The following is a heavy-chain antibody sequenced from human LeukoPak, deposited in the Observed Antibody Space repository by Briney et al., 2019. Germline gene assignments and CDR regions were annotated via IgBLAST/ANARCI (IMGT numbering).Heavy chain of an antibody. CDR2: IIPIFGTA. J-gene: IGHJ6*03. Sequence: SVKVSCKASGGTFSSYAISWVRQAPGQGLEWMGGIIPIFGTANYAQKFQGRVTITADKSTSTAYMELSSLRSEDTAVYYCARIGVSSYYYYYMDVWGKGTTVTVSS. CDR1: GGTFSSYA. CDR3: ARIGVSSYYYYYMDV. V-gene: IGHV1-69*06.